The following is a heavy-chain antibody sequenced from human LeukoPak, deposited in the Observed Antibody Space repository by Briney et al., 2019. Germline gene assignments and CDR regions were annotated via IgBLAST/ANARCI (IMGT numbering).Heavy chain of an antibody. Sequence: ASVTVSCKASGYTFTSFYMHWVRQAPGQGLEWMGIINPSGGDTSYAQRFQGRVTMTRDTSISTAYMELSRLRSDDTAVYYCARDKYSNYYYGMDVWGQGTTVTVSS. CDR1: GYTFTSFY. CDR2: INPSGGDT. CDR3: ARDKYSNYYYGMDV. V-gene: IGHV1-46*01. J-gene: IGHJ6*02. D-gene: IGHD2/OR15-2a*01.